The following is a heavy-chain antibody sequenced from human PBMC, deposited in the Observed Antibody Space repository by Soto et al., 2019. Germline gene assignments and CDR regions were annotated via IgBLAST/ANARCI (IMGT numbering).Heavy chain of an antibody. D-gene: IGHD5-12*01. CDR2: IYYSGST. Sequence: QVQLQESGPGLVKPSQTLSLTCTVSGGSISSGGYYWSWIRQHPGKGLEWIGYIYYSGSTYYNPSLQSRVTISVDTSKNQFSLKLSSVTAADTAVYYCARDRGYSGYDPVIGMDVWGQGTTVTVSS. CDR3: ARDRGYSGYDPVIGMDV. J-gene: IGHJ6*02. V-gene: IGHV4-31*03. CDR1: GGSISSGGYY.